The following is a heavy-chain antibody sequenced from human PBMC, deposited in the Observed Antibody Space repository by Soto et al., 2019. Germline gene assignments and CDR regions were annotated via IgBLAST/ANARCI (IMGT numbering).Heavy chain of an antibody. J-gene: IGHJ4*02. CDR1: GFTFSSYA. V-gene: IGHV3-23*01. CDR3: AKDYSTVTPSAFFDC. Sequence: EVQLLESGGGLVQPGGSLTLSCAASGFTFSSYAMTWVRQPPGKGLEWVSTINSGGTRYYAASVKGRFTISRDNSQNTLYRQMNSLRVEDTAVYYCAKDYSTVTPSAFFDCWGQGALVTVSP. D-gene: IGHD4-17*01. CDR2: INSGGTR.